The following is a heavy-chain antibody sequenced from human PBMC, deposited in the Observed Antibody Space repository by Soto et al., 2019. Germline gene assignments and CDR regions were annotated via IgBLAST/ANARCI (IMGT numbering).Heavy chain of an antibody. CDR2: ISGYNGNT. CDR1: GYSFTTYG. V-gene: IGHV1-18*01. CDR3: EREGPAPYYYYGMDV. J-gene: IGHJ6*02. Sequence: QVQLVQSRGEVKKPGASVKVSCKTSGYSFTTYGISWVRQAPGQGLEWMGWISGYNGNTNYAQKLKGSLTMTTDTSTSTAYMELRSLTSDDTAGYYYEREGPAPYYYYGMDVWGQGSTVTVSS.